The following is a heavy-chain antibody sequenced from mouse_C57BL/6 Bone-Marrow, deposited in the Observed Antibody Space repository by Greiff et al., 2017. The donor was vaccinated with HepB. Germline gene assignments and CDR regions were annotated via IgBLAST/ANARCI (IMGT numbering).Heavy chain of an antibody. Sequence: DVMLVESGGGLVKPGGSLKLSCAASGFTFSSYAMSWVRQTPEKRLEWVATISDGGSYTYYPDNVKGRFTISRDNAKNNLYLQMSHLKSEDTAMYYCAREITTVDWFAYWGQGTLVTVSA. J-gene: IGHJ3*01. CDR3: AREITTVDWFAY. V-gene: IGHV5-4*01. CDR1: GFTFSSYA. CDR2: ISDGGSYT. D-gene: IGHD1-1*01.